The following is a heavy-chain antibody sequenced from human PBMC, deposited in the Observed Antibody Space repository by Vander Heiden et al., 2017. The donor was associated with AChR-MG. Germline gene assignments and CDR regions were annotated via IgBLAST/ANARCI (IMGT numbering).Heavy chain of an antibody. CDR3: ARHSMVRGARVPDY. V-gene: IGHV3-48*03. Sequence: CVASGFTCSNYGLNWVRQAQGNGLEWVSYFGTNGSTFYADCVGGRFPVAGHNGKNSPYLLMSSLRAADTAVYYCARHSMVRGARVPDYWGQGTLVTGSS. CDR2: FGTNGST. J-gene: IGHJ4*02. CDR1: GFTCSNYG. D-gene: IGHD3-10*01.